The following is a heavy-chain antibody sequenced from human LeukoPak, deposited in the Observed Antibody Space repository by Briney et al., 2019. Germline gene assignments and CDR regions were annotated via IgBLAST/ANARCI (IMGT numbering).Heavy chain of an antibody. CDR2: INPNSGGT. V-gene: IGHV1-2*02. Sequence: VASVKVSCKTSGYTFTGYYMHWLRQAPGHGLEWMGWINPNSGGTNYAQKFQGRVTMTRDTSISTAYMELRRLRSDDTAVYYCAPSHSSPYYFDYWGQGTLVTVST. D-gene: IGHD2-21*01. J-gene: IGHJ4*02. CDR3: APSHSSPYYFDY. CDR1: GYTFTGYY.